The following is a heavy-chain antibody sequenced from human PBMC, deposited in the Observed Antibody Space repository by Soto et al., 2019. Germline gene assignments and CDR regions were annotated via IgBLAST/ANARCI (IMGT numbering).Heavy chain of an antibody. V-gene: IGHV3-30*03. CDR2: ISYDGSSK. Sequence: GSLRLSCAASGFTFSNYGMYWVRQAPGKGLEWVAFISYDGSSKFYADPMKGRHTISRDNSKNPLYLQMNSLRAEDTAVYYCAREGTIRGDDYWGQGTLVTVSS. J-gene: IGHJ4*02. CDR1: GFTFSNYG. CDR3: AREGTIRGDDY. D-gene: IGHD2-2*02.